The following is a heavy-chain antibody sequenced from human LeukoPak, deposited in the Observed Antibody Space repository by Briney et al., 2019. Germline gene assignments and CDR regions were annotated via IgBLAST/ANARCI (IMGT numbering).Heavy chain of an antibody. Sequence: GGSLRLSCAASGFTFDDSAMHWVRQNPEKGLEWVSGISWNSDNIAYVDSVKGRFTISRDNRKNSLYLQMDSLRPEDTAFYCVKGGGSYGSGSNSFSHWGQGTLVIVS. V-gene: IGHV3-9*01. CDR3: VKGGGSYGSGSNSFSH. CDR1: GFTFDDSA. CDR2: ISWNSDNI. D-gene: IGHD3-10*01. J-gene: IGHJ4*02.